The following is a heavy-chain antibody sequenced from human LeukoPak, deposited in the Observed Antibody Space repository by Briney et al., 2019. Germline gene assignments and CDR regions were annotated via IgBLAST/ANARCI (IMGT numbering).Heavy chain of an antibody. CDR2: ISYDGSNK. D-gene: IGHD4-17*01. J-gene: IGHJ4*02. V-gene: IGHV3-30*04. CDR3: ATATARHHYFDY. CDR1: GFTFSSYA. Sequence: AGGSLRLSCAASGFTFSSYAMHWVRQAPGKGLEWVAVISYDGSNKYYADSVKGRFTISRDNSKNTLYLQMNSLRAEDTAVYYCATATARHHYFDYWGQGTLVTVSS.